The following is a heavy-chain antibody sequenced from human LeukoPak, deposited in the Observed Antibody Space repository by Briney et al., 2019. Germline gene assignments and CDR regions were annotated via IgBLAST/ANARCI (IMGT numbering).Heavy chain of an antibody. CDR2: IIPIFGTA. CDR3: ARVVGRGYYYMDV. CDR1: GGTFSSYA. D-gene: IGHD1-1*01. V-gene: IGHV1-69*05. Sequence: SVKVSCKASGGTFSSYAISWVRQAPGQGLEWMGGIIPIFGTANYAQKLQSRVTMTTDTSTSTAYMELRSLRSDDTAVYYCARVVGRGYYYMDVWGKGTTVTVSS. J-gene: IGHJ6*03.